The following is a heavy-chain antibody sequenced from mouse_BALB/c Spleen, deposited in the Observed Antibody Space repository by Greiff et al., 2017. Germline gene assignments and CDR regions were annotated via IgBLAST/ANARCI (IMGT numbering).Heavy chain of an antibody. Sequence: EVKLKQSGAELVKPGASVKLSCTASGFNIKDTYMHWVKQRPEQGLEWIGRIDPANGNTKYDPKFQGKATITADTSSNTAYLQLSSLTSEDTAVYYCARRGVRAMDYWGQGTSVTVSS. CDR1: GFNIKDTY. D-gene: IGHD2-14*01. J-gene: IGHJ4*01. CDR2: IDPANGNT. V-gene: IGHV14-3*02. CDR3: ARRGVRAMDY.